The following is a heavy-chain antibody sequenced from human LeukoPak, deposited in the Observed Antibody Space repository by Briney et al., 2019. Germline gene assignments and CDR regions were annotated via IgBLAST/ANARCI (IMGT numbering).Heavy chain of an antibody. CDR1: GFTFSSYW. CDR2: TASDGSST. V-gene: IGHV3-74*01. Sequence: GGSLRLSCAASGFTFSSYWMNWVRQAPGKGLVWVSRTASDGSSTTYADSVKGRFSISRDNAKNTLYLQMNSLRVEDTAVYYCARSTGSGTDLDFWGQGTLVTVSS. D-gene: IGHD3-10*01. J-gene: IGHJ4*02. CDR3: ARSTGSGTDLDF.